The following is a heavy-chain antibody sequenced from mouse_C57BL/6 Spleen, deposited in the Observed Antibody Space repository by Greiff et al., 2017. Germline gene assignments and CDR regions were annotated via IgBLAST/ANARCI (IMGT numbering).Heavy chain of an antibody. D-gene: IGHD1-1*01. CDR1: GYTFTSYW. V-gene: IGHV1-64*01. J-gene: IGHJ4*01. CDR2: IHPNSGST. CDR3: ARGGLCYYGSSAYYAMDY. Sequence: QVQLQQPGAELVKPGASVKLSCKASGYTFTSYWMHWVKQRPGQGLEWIGMIHPNSGSTNYNEKFKSKATLTVDKSSSTAYMQLSSLTSEDSAVYYCARGGLCYYGSSAYYAMDYWGQGTSVTVSS.